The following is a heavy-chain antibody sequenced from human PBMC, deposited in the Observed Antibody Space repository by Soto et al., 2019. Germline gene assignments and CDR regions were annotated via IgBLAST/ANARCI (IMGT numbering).Heavy chain of an antibody. V-gene: IGHV4-39*01. CDR1: GGSISSKSYS. Sequence: QLQLQESGPGLLKPSETLSLTCSVSGGSISSKSYSWGWIRQPPGKGLEWIGTFYYSENTYYNPSLKRRVTISVDTSKNQFSLKRSSVTAADTAVYYCAKLAGYCSGNSCHGDYAMDVWGQGTTVTVSS. CDR3: AKLAGYCSGNSCHGDYAMDV. CDR2: FYYSENT. D-gene: IGHD2-15*01. J-gene: IGHJ6*02.